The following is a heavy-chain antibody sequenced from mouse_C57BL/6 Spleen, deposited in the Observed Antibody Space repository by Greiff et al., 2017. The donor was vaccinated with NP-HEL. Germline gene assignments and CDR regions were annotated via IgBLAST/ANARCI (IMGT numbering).Heavy chain of an antibody. CDR2: ISSGGDNI. CDR3: TRERLRRGELEFAY. D-gene: IGHD2-4*01. V-gene: IGHV5-9-1*02. CDR1: GFTFSSYA. Sequence: EVMLVESGEGLVKPGGSLKLSCAASGFTFSSYAMSWVRQTPEKRLEWVAYISSGGDNIYYADTVKGRFTISRDNARNTLYLHMSSLKYEDTAMYYCTRERLRRGELEFAYWGQGTRVTVTA. J-gene: IGHJ3*01.